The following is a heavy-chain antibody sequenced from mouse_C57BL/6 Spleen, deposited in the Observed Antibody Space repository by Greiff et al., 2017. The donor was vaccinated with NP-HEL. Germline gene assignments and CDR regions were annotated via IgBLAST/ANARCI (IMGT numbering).Heavy chain of an antibody. D-gene: IGHD2-3*01. CDR1: GYTFTSYW. CDR2: IDPSDSYT. J-gene: IGHJ3*01. CDR3: ARRLDGYSEGFAY. V-gene: IGHV1-50*01. Sequence: VQLQQPGAELVKPGASVKLSCKASGYTFTSYWMQWVKQRPGQGLEWIGEIDPSDSYTNYNQKFKGKATLTVDTSSSTAYMQLSSLTSEDSAVYYCARRLDGYSEGFAYWGQGTLVTVSA.